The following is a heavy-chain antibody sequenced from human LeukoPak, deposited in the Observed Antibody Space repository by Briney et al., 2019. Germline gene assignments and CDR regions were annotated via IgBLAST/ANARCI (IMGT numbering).Heavy chain of an antibody. CDR1: GYTFTSYY. Sequence: ASVKVSCKASGYTFTSYYMHCVRQAPGQGLEWMGIINPSGGSTSYAQKFQGRVTMTRDTSTSTVYMELSSLRSEDTAVYYCARDTSTYYGSGITYDYWGQGTLVTVSS. CDR3: ARDTSTYYGSGITYDY. D-gene: IGHD3-10*01. CDR2: INPSGGST. V-gene: IGHV1-46*01. J-gene: IGHJ4*02.